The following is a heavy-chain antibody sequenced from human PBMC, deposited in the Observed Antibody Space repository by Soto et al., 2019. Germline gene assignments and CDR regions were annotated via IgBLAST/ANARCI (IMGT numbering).Heavy chain of an antibody. CDR3: ARPRSPSIAVAGTTYYYYMDV. Sequence: SETLSLTCTVSGGSISSSSYYWGWIRQPPGKGLEWIGSIYYSGSTYYNPSLKSRVTISVDTSKNQFSLKLSSVTAADTAVYYCARPRSPSIAVAGTTYYYYMDVWGKGTTVTVSS. CDR2: IYYSGST. CDR1: GGSISSSSYY. D-gene: IGHD6-19*01. V-gene: IGHV4-39*01. J-gene: IGHJ6*03.